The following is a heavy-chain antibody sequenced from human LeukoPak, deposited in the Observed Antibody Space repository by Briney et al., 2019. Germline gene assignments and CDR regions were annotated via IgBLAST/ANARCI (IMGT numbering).Heavy chain of an antibody. D-gene: IGHD3-22*01. V-gene: IGHV4-59*01. CDR3: ARASSGYYWLHYFDY. CDR2: IYYSGST. CDR1: GGSISSYY. Sequence: SETLSLTCTVSGGSISSYYWSWIRQPPGKGLEWIGYIYYSGSTNYNPSLKSRVTISVDTSKNQFSLKLSSVTAADTAVYYCARASSGYYWLHYFDYWGQGTLVTVSS. J-gene: IGHJ4*02.